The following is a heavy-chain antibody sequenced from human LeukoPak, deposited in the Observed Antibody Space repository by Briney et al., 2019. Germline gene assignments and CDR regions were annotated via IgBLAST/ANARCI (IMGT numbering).Heavy chain of an antibody. CDR1: GGSISSSNW. Sequence: PSETLSLTCAVSGGSISSSNWWSWVRQPPGKGLEWIGEIYHSGSTNYNPSLKNRVTISVDKSKNQFSLKLSSVTAADTAVYYCARGSGYYTNWFDPWGQGTLVTVSS. J-gene: IGHJ5*02. V-gene: IGHV4-4*02. CDR3: ARGSGYYTNWFDP. CDR2: IYHSGST. D-gene: IGHD3-3*01.